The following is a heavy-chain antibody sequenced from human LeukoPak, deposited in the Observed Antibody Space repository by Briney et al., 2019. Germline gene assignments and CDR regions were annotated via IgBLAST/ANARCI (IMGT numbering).Heavy chain of an antibody. CDR2: ISSSGSTI. CDR1: GFTFSDYY. Sequence: PGRSLRLSCAASGFTFSDYYMSWIRQAPGKGLEWVSYISSSGSTIYYADSVKGRFTISRDNAKNSLYLQMNSLRAEDTAVYYCARAYYYDSSGYYRRGAFDIWGQGTMVTVSS. J-gene: IGHJ3*02. V-gene: IGHV3-11*04. D-gene: IGHD3-22*01. CDR3: ARAYYYDSSGYYRRGAFDI.